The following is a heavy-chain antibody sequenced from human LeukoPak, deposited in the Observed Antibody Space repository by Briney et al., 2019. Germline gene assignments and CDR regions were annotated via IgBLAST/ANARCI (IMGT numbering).Heavy chain of an antibody. V-gene: IGHV3-9*02. CDR2: ISGGGVTT. CDR3: AKDNRRHYTSGPNPDSLH. CDR1: GFTSIAYA. D-gene: IGHD6-19*01. Sequence: QSGGSLRLSCVGSGFTSIAYALTWARQAPGKGLEWVSGISGGGVTTYYADSVRGRFTISRDNAKNSLYLQMDSLRVEDTAFYYCAKDNRRHYTSGPNPDSLHWGQGALVTVSS. J-gene: IGHJ4*02.